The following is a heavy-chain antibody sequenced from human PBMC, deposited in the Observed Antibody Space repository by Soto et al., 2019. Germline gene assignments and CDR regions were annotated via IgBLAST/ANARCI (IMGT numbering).Heavy chain of an antibody. J-gene: IGHJ4*02. CDR2: ITSTGDST. D-gene: IGHD2-2*01. CDR1: GFSFSNYA. Sequence: GGSLRLSCTASGFSFSNYAVTWVRQAPGKGLEWVSVITSTGDSTYYAASVKGRFTISRDNSKNTLFLQMNSLRVEDTAIYYCAKSSITSYYDRLDSWGQGTLVTVSS. CDR3: AKSSITSYYDRLDS. V-gene: IGHV3-23*01.